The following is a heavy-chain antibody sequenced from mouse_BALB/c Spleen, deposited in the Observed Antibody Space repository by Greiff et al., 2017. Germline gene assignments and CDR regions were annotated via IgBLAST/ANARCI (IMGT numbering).Heavy chain of an antibody. CDR3: ARYYYGSSYAMDY. J-gene: IGHJ4*01. CDR1: GFTFTDYY. V-gene: IGHV7-3*02. D-gene: IGHD1-1*01. Sequence: EVQRVESGGGLVQPGGSLRLSCATSGFTFTDYYMSWVRQPPGKALEWLGFIRNKANGYTTEYSASVKGRFTISRDNSQSILYLQMNTLRAEDSATYYCARYYYGSSYAMDYWGQGTSVTVSS. CDR2: IRNKANGYTT.